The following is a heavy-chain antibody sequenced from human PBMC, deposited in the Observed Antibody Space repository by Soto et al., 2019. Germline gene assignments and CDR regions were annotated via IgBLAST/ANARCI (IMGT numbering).Heavy chain of an antibody. Sequence: SVKVSCKASGGTFSSYAISWVRQAPGQGLEWMGWLNPIFGTANYAQKFQGRVTITADESTSTAYMELSSLRAEDTAVYYCAKDGGPSEYYYGSGSYYNPHNWFDPWGQGTLVTVSS. J-gene: IGHJ5*02. CDR3: AKDGGPSEYYYGSGSYYNPHNWFDP. CDR2: LNPIFGTA. CDR1: GGTFSSYA. D-gene: IGHD3-10*01. V-gene: IGHV1-69*13.